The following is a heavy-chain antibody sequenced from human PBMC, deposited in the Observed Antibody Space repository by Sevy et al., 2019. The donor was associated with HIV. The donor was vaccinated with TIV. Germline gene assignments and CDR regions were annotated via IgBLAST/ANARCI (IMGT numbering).Heavy chain of an antibody. J-gene: IGHJ4*02. CDR2: ISASGGDT. CDR3: AKDLNSLTTAGSELDY. CDR1: GFTLSSYA. D-gene: IGHD4-17*01. Sequence: GGSLRLSCATSGFTLSSYAMSWVRQAPEKGLEWVSAISASGGDTYYANSVKGRFTISRDNSKNTLYLQMNSLRAEDTAVYYCAKDLNSLTTAGSELDYWGQGALVTVSS. V-gene: IGHV3-23*01.